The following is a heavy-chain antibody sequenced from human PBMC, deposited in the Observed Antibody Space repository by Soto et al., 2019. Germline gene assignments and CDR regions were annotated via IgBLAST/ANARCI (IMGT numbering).Heavy chain of an antibody. J-gene: IGHJ4*02. Sequence: QVQLVQSGAEVKKPGASVKVSCKASGYSFTSYDINWVRQATGQGLEWMGWMNPNSGNTGYAQKFQGRVTLTRDTSMSTAYVEVSSLKFEDTAVYFCARGEWELTWWGQGTLVTVSS. CDR1: GYSFTSYD. CDR3: ARGEWELTW. D-gene: IGHD1-26*01. CDR2: MNPNSGNT. V-gene: IGHV1-8*01.